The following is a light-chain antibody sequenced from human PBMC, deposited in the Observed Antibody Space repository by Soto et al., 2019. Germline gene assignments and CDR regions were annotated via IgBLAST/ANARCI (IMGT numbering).Light chain of an antibody. CDR3: QSYASSLSGYV. Sequence: GVRQPTSVAAAPGKKVTISCTGSNSNIGAGYDVHWYQQLPGTAPKLLIYGNSNRPSGVPDRFSGSKSGTSASLAITGLRAEDEADYYCQSYASSLSGYVFGNGTKVTLL. J-gene: IGLJ1*01. CDR2: GNS. CDR1: NSNIGAGYD. V-gene: IGLV1-40*01.